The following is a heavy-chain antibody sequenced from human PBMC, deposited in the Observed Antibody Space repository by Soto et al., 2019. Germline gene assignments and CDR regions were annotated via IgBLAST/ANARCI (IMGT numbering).Heavy chain of an antibody. D-gene: IGHD5-18*01. Sequence: QVQLVESGGGLVKPGGSLRLSCAASGFTFSDYYMSWIRQAPGKGLEWVSYISSSGSTIYYADSVKGRFTISRDNAKNLLYLQMNSLRADYTAVYYCARSVDTAMVLDYWGQGTLVTVSS. CDR3: ARSVDTAMVLDY. J-gene: IGHJ4*02. CDR1: GFTFSDYY. V-gene: IGHV3-11*01. CDR2: ISSSGSTI.